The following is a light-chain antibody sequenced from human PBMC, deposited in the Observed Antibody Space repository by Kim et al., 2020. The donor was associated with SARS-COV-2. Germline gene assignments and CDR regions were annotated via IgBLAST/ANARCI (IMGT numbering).Light chain of an antibody. V-gene: IGLV3-21*04. CDR1: DIGRLS. CDR2: YDT. CDR3: QVWDTTSDHVV. Sequence: SYELTQPPSVSVAPGETARISCWENDIGRLSVHGYKQKPGHTPVVVIYYDTNRPSEIPERFSGSNAGNTATLTISTVEAGDEADYYCQVWDTTSDHVVFGGGTQLTVL. J-gene: IGLJ2*01.